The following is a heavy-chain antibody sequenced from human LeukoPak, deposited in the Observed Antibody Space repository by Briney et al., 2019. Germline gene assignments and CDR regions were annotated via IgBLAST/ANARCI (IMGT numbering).Heavy chain of an antibody. CDR2: ISGSGGAT. V-gene: IGHV3-23*01. J-gene: IGHJ4*02. CDR3: ARGGVDHYGSGTYYLMYYFDH. D-gene: IGHD3-10*01. CDR1: GFTFNTYG. Sequence: GGSLRLSCAASGFTFNTYGMSWVRRAPGKGLEWVSGISGSGGATYYADSVKGRFTISRDDPHNTLYLQMNSVRAEDTAVYFCARGGVDHYGSGTYYLMYYFDHWGQGALVTVSS.